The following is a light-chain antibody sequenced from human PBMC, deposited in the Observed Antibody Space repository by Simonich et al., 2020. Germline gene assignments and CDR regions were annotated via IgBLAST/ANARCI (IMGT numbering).Light chain of an antibody. J-gene: IGKJ1*01. CDR1: QSISSW. CDR2: KAS. V-gene: IGKV1-5*03. CDR3: QQYNSYSRT. Sequence: DIQMTQSPSTLSASVGDRVTITCRASQSISSWLAWYPQKPGKAPKLLIYKASGLESGVPSRFSGSGSGTEFTLTISSLQPDDFATYYCQQYNSYSRTFGQGTKVEIK.